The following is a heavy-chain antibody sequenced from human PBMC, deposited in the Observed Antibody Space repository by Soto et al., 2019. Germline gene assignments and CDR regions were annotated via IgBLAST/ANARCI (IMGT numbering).Heavy chain of an antibody. CDR1: GFTFNSYG. Sequence: HPGGSLRLSCAASGFTFNSYGMHWVRQGPGNGLEWVAFISYDSTKTYYADSVKGRFTISRDNSNSALYVQMNSLTGEDTAVYYCARTRSAWSDFHYYSLDVWGQGTTVPSP. CDR2: ISYDSTKT. J-gene: IGHJ6*02. D-gene: IGHD1-26*01. CDR3: ARTRSAWSDFHYYSLDV. V-gene: IGHV3-30*03.